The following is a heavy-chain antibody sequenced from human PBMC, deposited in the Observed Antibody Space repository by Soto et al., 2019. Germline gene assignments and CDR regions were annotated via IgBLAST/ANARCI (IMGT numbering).Heavy chain of an antibody. V-gene: IGHV1-69*13. CDR2: IIPIFGTA. D-gene: IGHD6-6*01. Sequence: ASVKVSCKASGGTFRSYAISWVRQAPGQGLEWMGGIIPIFGTANYAQKFQGRVTITADESTSTAYMELSSLRSEDTEVYYCARQYSSAYGSAFDIWGQGTMVTVSS. CDR1: GGTFRSYA. J-gene: IGHJ3*02. CDR3: ARQYSSAYGSAFDI.